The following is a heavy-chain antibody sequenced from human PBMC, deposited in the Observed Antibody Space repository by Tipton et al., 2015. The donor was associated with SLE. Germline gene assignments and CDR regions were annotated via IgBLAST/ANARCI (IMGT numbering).Heavy chain of an antibody. J-gene: IGHJ5*02. D-gene: IGHD5-24*01. CDR1: GYSISSGYY. CDR3: ARDRGRWLQENWFDP. Sequence: TLSLTCAVSGYSISSGYYWSWIRQPPGKGLEWIGYISYSGSAKYNPSLNSRVTISVDTSKNHFSLKLSSVTAADTAVYYCARDRGRWLQENWFDPWGQGTLVTVSS. V-gene: IGHV4-61*03. CDR2: ISYSGSA.